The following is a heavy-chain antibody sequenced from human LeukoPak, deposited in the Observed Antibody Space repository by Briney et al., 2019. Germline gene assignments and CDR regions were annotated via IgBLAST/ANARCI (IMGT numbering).Heavy chain of an antibody. V-gene: IGHV3-23*01. CDR2: SGSGGST. J-gene: IGHJ1*01. D-gene: IGHD6-19*01. CDR3: AKAEYVAVAGGYFQH. Sequence: SGSGGSTYYADSVKGRFTISRDNSKNTLYLQMNSLRAEDTAVYYCAKAEYVAVAGGYFQHWGQGTLVTVSS.